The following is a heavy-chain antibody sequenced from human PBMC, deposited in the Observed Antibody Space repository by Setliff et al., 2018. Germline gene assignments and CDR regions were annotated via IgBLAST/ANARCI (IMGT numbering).Heavy chain of an antibody. D-gene: IGHD5-18*01. CDR1: GFTFSGYS. J-gene: IGHJ4*02. V-gene: IGHV3-48*01. CDR3: VRVYAYSYGFDS. Sequence: GGSLRLSCAASGFTFSGYSMNWVRQAPGKGLEWVSSISSSGSTIYYADSVKGRFTISRDNAKNSLYLQMNSLRAEDTAVYYCVRVYAYSYGFDSWGQGTQVTVS. CDR2: ISSSGSTI.